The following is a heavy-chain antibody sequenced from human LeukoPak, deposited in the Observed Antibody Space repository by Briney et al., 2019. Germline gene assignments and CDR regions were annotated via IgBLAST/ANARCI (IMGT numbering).Heavy chain of an antibody. CDR1: GFTFSNYV. Sequence: GGSLRLSCAASGFTFSNYVMHWVRQAPGKGLEWVAYLRFDGSNKYYADSVKGRFTISRDNSKNTLYLQMNSLRAEDTAVYYFAKDSGNIVVVPAAMDYYYYYMDVWGKGTTVIVSS. V-gene: IGHV3-30*02. CDR2: LRFDGSNK. J-gene: IGHJ6*03. D-gene: IGHD2-2*01. CDR3: AKDSGNIVVVPAAMDYYYYYMDV.